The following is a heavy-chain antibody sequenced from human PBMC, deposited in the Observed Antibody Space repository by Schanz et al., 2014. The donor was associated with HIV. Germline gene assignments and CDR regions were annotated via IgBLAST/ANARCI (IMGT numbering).Heavy chain of an antibody. Sequence: QVQLLQSGTEVKKPGASVKVSCKGSRYSFTRYGISWVRQAPGQGLEWMGWISGDSNNTKYEQKFQGRVTMTTDISTTTAYMELRSLRSDDTAVYYCARMGYYDSRGYYYEFGMDAWDQGATVTVSS. CDR1: RYSFTRYG. V-gene: IGHV1-18*04. CDR3: ARMGYYDSRGYYYEFGMDA. CDR2: ISGDSNNT. J-gene: IGHJ6*02. D-gene: IGHD3-22*01.